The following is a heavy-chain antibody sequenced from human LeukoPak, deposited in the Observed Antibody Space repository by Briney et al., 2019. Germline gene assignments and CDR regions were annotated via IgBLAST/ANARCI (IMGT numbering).Heavy chain of an antibody. V-gene: IGHV4-31*03. CDR2: IYDSGTT. D-gene: IGHD1-14*01. J-gene: IGHJ4*02. CDR1: GSSISSGGYY. Sequence: PSQTLSLTCIVSGSSISSGGYYWSWIRQHPGKGLEWIGYIYDSGTTYYNPSLKSRVSISVDTSKNQFSLKLSSVTAADTAVYYCARGGDRRGFDYWGQGTLVTVSS. CDR3: ARGGDRRGFDY.